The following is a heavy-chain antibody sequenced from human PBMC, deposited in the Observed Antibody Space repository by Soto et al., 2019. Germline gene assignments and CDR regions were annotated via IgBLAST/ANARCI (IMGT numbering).Heavy chain of an antibody. V-gene: IGHV3-7*01. CDR3: ARGLGSSGGYSPWDAFDI. CDR1: GFTFSDYW. D-gene: IGHD6-19*01. Sequence: GGSLRLSCAVSGFTFSDYWMSWVRQAPGKGLEWVANIKQDGNEKYYVDSVKGRFTISRDNAKNSLYLQMNSLRAEDTAVYYSARGLGSSGGYSPWDAFDIWGQGTMVTVSS. J-gene: IGHJ3*02. CDR2: IKQDGNEK.